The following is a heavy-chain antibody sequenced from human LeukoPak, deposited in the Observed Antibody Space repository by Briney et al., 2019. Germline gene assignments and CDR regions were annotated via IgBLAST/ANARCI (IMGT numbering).Heavy chain of an antibody. D-gene: IGHD2/OR15-2a*01. CDR3: ARDLSEKYSIDY. V-gene: IGHV3-30-3*01. J-gene: IGHJ4*02. Sequence: GGSLRLSCAASGFAFSSYAIHWVRQAPGKGLEWVSFISYDGRIKYYADSVKGRLTISRDDSKNTLSLQMNSLRAEDTAIYYCARDLSEKYSIDYWGQGTLVTVSS. CDR1: GFAFSSYA. CDR2: ISYDGRIK.